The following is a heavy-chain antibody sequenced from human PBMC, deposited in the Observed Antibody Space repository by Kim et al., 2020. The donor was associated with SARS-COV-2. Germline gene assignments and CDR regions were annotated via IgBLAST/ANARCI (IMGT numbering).Heavy chain of an antibody. Sequence: PPTTSPFTISVDTSKNQFSLKLGSVTAADTAVYYCARGRGLRFRLQYCFDYWGQGTLVTVSS. D-gene: IGHD4-4*01. J-gene: IGHJ4*02. V-gene: IGHV4-34*01. CDR3: ARGRGLRFRLQYCFDY.